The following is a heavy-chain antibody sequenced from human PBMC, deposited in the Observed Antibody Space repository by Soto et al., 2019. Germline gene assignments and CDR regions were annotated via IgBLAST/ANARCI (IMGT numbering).Heavy chain of an antibody. CDR2: IIPIFGTA. CDR1: GGTFSSYA. Sequence: ASVKVSCEASGGTFSSYAITWVRQAPGQGLEWMGGIIPIFGTANYAQKFQARVTITADESTSTAYMELSSLRSEDTAVYYCARDRGPSSGYYPYWFDPWGQGTLVTVSS. V-gene: IGHV1-69*01. D-gene: IGHD3-22*01. J-gene: IGHJ5*02. CDR3: ARDRGPSSGYYPYWFDP.